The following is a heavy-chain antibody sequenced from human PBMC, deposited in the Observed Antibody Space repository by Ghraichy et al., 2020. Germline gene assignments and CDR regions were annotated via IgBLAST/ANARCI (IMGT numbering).Heavy chain of an antibody. Sequence: ETLSLTCTVSGGSISSSSYYWGWIRQPPGKGLEWIGSIYYSGSTYYNPSLKSRVTISVDTSKNQFSLKLSSVTAADTAVYYCARWDYYYYYMDVWGKGTTVTVSS. CDR3: ARWDYYYYYMDV. CDR2: IYYSGST. J-gene: IGHJ6*03. V-gene: IGHV4-39*01. CDR1: GGSISSSSYY.